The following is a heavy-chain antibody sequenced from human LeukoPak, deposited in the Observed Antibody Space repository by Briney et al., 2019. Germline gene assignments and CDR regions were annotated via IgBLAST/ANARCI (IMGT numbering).Heavy chain of an antibody. D-gene: IGHD6-19*01. CDR1: RFTFSSYA. CDR3: AKSTRIYSSGWEDFDY. CDR2: ISGSGGST. V-gene: IGHV3-23*01. Sequence: PGGSLRLSCAASRFTFSSYAMSWVRQAPGKGLEWVSAISGSGGSTYYADSVKGRFTISRDNSKNTLYLQMNSLRAEDTAVYYCAKSTRIYSSGWEDFDYWGQGTLVTVSS. J-gene: IGHJ4*02.